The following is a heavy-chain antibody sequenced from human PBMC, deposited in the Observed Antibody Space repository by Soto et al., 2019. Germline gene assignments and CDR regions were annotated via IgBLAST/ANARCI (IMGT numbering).Heavy chain of an antibody. Sequence: ASVKVSCKXSGYTFTSYYMHWVRQAPGQGLEWMGIINPSGGSTSYAQKFQGRVTMTRDTSTSTVYMELSSLRSEDTAVYYCARGSLIVVVIRPTLDYWGQGTLVTVSS. V-gene: IGHV1-46*01. D-gene: IGHD3-22*01. CDR1: GYTFTSYY. CDR3: ARGSLIVVVIRPTLDY. CDR2: INPSGGST. J-gene: IGHJ4*02.